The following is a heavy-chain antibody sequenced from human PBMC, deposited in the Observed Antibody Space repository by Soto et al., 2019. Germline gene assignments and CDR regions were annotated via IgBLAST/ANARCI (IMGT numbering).Heavy chain of an antibody. CDR1: GYTFAAYY. V-gene: IGHV1-2*02. CDR2: INPNNGGT. Sequence: ASVKVSCKASGYTFAAYYMHWVRQAPGQGLEWMGWINPNNGGTNYAQKFQGRVTMTRDTSISTAYMELSRLISDDMAVYYCARELYSSSPKFYYYYGMDVWGQGTTVTVSS. CDR3: ARELYSSSPKFYYYYGMDV. D-gene: IGHD6-6*01. J-gene: IGHJ6*02.